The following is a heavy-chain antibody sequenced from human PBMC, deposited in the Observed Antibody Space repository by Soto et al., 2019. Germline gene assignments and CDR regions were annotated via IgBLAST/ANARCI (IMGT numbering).Heavy chain of an antibody. Sequence: QVQLQQWGAGLLKPSETLSLTCAVYGGSFSGYYWSWIRQPPGKGLEWIGEINHSGSTNYNPSLKSRVTISVDTSKNQFSLKLSSVTAADTAVYYCARGRLRFLEWDPPYYFDYWGQGTLVTVSS. J-gene: IGHJ4*02. D-gene: IGHD3-3*01. CDR1: GGSFSGYY. CDR2: INHSGST. V-gene: IGHV4-34*01. CDR3: ARGRLRFLEWDPPYYFDY.